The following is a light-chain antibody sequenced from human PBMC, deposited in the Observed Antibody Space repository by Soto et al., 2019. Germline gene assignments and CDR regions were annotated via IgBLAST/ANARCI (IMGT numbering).Light chain of an antibody. CDR1: QSISRY. J-gene: IGKJ1*01. Sequence: IVLTQSPGTLSLSPGERTTLSCRASQSISRYLAWYQQKPGQGPRLLIYGASSRATGTPDRFSGSGSGTDFTLTINSLQSEDFAVYFCQQYNNWPTFGQGTKVDI. V-gene: IGKV3D-15*01. CDR3: QQYNNWPT. CDR2: GAS.